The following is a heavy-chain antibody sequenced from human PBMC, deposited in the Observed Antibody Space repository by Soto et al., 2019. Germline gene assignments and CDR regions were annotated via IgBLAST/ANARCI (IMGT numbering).Heavy chain of an antibody. D-gene: IGHD2-21*02. J-gene: IGHJ4*02. CDR1: GFTFSSYA. V-gene: IGHV3-30-3*01. CDR2: ISYDGSNK. Sequence: QVQLVESGGGVVQPGRSLRLSCAASGFTFSSYAMHWVRQAPGKGLEWVAVISYDGSNKYYADSVKGRFTISRDNSLNXXYLQMNSLRAEDTAVYYCARDWVAYCGGDCYSVGYWGQGTLVTVSS. CDR3: ARDWVAYCGGDCYSVGY.